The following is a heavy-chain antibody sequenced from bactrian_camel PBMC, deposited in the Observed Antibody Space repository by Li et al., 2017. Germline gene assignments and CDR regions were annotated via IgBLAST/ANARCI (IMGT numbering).Heavy chain of an antibody. J-gene: IGHJ4*01. Sequence: HVQLVESGGGLVQPGGSLTLSCVAYGFDISRFVMAWIRQVPGKEVQYVATSHFTGDTFYQSSVKGRFTISTDSGKNNLYLEMSRLKPEDTARYYCAVARPLYENTPCVRAVGVDVAGRWTYWGQGTQVTVS. D-gene: IGHD5*01. CDR3: AVARPLYENTPCVRAVGVDVAGRWTY. CDR2: SHFTGDT. V-gene: IGHV3S9*01. CDR1: GFDISRFV.